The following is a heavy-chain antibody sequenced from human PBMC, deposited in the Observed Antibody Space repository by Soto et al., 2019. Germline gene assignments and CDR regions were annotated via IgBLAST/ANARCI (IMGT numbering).Heavy chain of an antibody. D-gene: IGHD6-19*01. CDR1: GFIFSNYA. V-gene: IGHV3-23*01. CDR3: ARTDKYNSQSSGWANPFDY. Sequence: VQLLESGGDLVQPGGSLRLSCAASGFIFSNYAMTWVRQAPGKGPEWVSTFTSGGSTYYRDTVKGRFTISRDNSKNTLYLQMNSLRAEDTAVYYCARTDKYNSQSSGWANPFDYWGQGTLVTVSS. CDR2: FTSGGST. J-gene: IGHJ4*02.